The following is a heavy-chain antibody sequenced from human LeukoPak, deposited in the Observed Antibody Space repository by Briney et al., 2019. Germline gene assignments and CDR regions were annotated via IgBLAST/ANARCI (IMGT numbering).Heavy chain of an antibody. Sequence: GGSLRLSCSTSGFIFKNAWMSWIRQAPGKGLEWVSASSSSDDGKWYADSVRGRFTISRDTSKNTVYPQMNSLRVEDAGVYYCAKAPVTSCRGAFCYPFDYWGHGTLVTVSS. D-gene: IGHD2-21*01. V-gene: IGHV3-23*01. CDR3: AKAPVTSCRGAFCYPFDY. CDR1: GFIFKNAW. J-gene: IGHJ4*01. CDR2: SSSSDDGK.